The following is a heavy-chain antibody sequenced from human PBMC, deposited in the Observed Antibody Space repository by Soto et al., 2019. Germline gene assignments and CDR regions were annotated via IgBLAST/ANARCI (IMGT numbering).Heavy chain of an antibody. J-gene: IGHJ6*02. CDR2: ISYDGSNK. CDR3: ARDCKRITIFGVVRDGMDV. Sequence: QVQLVESGGGVVQPGRSLRLSCAASGFTFSSYAMHWVRQAPGKGLEWVAVISYDGSNKYYADSVKGRFTISRDNSKNXLXQQMNSLRAEDTAVYYCARDCKRITIFGVVRDGMDVWGQGTTVTVSS. D-gene: IGHD3-3*01. CDR1: GFTFSSYA. V-gene: IGHV3-30-3*01.